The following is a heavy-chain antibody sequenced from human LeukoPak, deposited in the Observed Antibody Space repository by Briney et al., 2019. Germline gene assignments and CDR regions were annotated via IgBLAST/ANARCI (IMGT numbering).Heavy chain of an antibody. CDR3: AKDREGTIADYFDY. Sequence: GGSLRLSCVGSGFTFSRSAMSWVRQAPGKGLEWVSSISGSGGSTYYADSVKGRFTISRDNSKNTLYLQMNSLRGEDTAVYYCAKDREGTIADYFDYWGQGTLVTVSS. D-gene: IGHD1-7*01. V-gene: IGHV3-23*01. J-gene: IGHJ4*02. CDR2: ISGSGGST. CDR1: GFTFSRSA.